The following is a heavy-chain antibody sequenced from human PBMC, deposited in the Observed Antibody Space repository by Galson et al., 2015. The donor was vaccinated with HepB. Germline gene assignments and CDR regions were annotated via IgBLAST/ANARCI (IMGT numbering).Heavy chain of an antibody. Sequence: SLRLSCAASGFTFSSYDMHWVRQATGRGLEWVSAIGTAGDTYYPGSVKGRFTISRENAKNSLYLQMNSLRAGDTAVYYCARAFRYSSGWEDYYYYGMDVWGQGTTVTVSS. CDR2: IGTAGDT. V-gene: IGHV3-13*01. CDR1: GFTFSSYD. D-gene: IGHD6-19*01. J-gene: IGHJ6*02. CDR3: ARAFRYSSGWEDYYYYGMDV.